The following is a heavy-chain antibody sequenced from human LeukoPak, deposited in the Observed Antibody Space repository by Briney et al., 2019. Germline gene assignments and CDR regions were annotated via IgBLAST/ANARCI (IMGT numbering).Heavy chain of an antibody. CDR2: ISSNGGST. J-gene: IGHJ4*02. Sequence: SGGSLRLSCSASGFTFNSYAMHWVRQAPGKGLEYVSAISSNGGSTYYADSVKGRFTISRDNSKNTLYLQMSSLRAEDTAVYYCVKGGIAAAGLTMGDYWGQGTLVTVSS. D-gene: IGHD6-13*01. CDR3: VKGGIAAAGLTMGDY. CDR1: GFTFNSYA. V-gene: IGHV3-64D*09.